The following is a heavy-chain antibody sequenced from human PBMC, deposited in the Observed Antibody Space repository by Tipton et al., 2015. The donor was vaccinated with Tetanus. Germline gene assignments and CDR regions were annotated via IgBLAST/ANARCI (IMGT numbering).Heavy chain of an antibody. Sequence: QMQLVQSGAELKKPGASLKVSCKASGYTFTGYYMYWVRQAPGQGLEWVGWIDPNSGGTIYAQNFQGRVTMTRDTSISTVYMELSSLRSDDTAVYYCARDRGDYIYYGMDVWGQGTTVTVSS. J-gene: IGHJ6*02. V-gene: IGHV1-2*02. D-gene: IGHD3-22*01. CDR2: IDPNSGGT. CDR3: ARDRGDYIYYGMDV. CDR1: GYTFTGYY.